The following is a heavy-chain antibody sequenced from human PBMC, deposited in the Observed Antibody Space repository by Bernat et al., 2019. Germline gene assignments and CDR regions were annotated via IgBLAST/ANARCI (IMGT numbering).Heavy chain of an antibody. D-gene: IGHD2-15*01. CDR1: GFTVGNNY. V-gene: IGHV3-66*01. CDR3: ARDRHCSGDSCYGA. CDR2: IYSGGGT. Sequence: EVQLVESGGGLVQPGESLRLSCAASGFTVGNNYMRWVRQAPGKGLEWVSHIYSGGGTYYADSVKGRFAISRDNSKNTVYLQMNGLRAEDTAVYYCARDRHCSGDSCYGAWGQGTLVTVSS. J-gene: IGHJ4*02.